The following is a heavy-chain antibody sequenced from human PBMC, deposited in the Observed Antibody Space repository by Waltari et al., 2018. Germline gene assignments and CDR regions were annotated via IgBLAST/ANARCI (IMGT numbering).Heavy chain of an antibody. CDR3: AKDAFGNTYLDF. Sequence: QVNLVESGGGVVQPGGSLRLSCATSVFTFSNFGMHWVGQAPGKGLGCVRFYWFDGVDKFFADSCGGRFTISRDNSARTLYLDMDSLRLDDTAMYYCAKDAFGNTYLDFWGQGTLVTVSS. CDR2: YWFDGVDK. J-gene: IGHJ4*02. D-gene: IGHD2-2*02. CDR1: VFTFSNFG. V-gene: IGHV3-30*02.